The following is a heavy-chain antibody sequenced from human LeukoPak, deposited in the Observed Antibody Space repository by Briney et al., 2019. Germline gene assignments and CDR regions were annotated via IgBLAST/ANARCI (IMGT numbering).Heavy chain of an antibody. CDR3: ARGGRVYYYDSSGSPPGWFDP. D-gene: IGHD3-22*01. CDR2: IIPIFGTA. V-gene: IGHV1-69*06. J-gene: IGHJ5*02. CDR1: GDTFSSYA. Sequence: ASVKVFCKASGDTFSSYAISWVRRAPGPGLEWMGGIIPIFGTANYAQKFQGRVTITADKSTSTAYMELSSLRSEDTAVYYCARGGRVYYYDSSGSPPGWFDPWGQGTLVTVSS.